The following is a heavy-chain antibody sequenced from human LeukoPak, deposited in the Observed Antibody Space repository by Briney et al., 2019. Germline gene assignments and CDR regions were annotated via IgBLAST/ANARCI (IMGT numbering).Heavy chain of an antibody. V-gene: IGHV4-38-2*01. D-gene: IGHD3-10*01. CDR3: ARHVVRFGDRDY. CDR1: GYSIGSGYY. Sequence: SETLSLTCAVSGYSIGSGYYGGWIRQPPGKGLEGIASIYASGSTHYNPSVKSRVTTSVAPSKTTFSLKLRYVTAADTAVYYCARHVVRFGDRDYWGQGTLVTVSS. CDR2: IYASGST. J-gene: IGHJ4*02.